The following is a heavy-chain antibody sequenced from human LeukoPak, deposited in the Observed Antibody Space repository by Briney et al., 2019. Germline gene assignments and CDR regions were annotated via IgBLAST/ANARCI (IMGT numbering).Heavy chain of an antibody. V-gene: IGHV3-9*01. Sequence: DRSLRLSCAASGFNFDDSAMHWVRQAPGKGLEGVSGISWNSVTIAYADSVKGRFTISRDNGKNSLYLQMNSLRADDTALYYCAEAVGYCTNGVCYKYFHHWGQGTLVTVSS. J-gene: IGHJ1*01. D-gene: IGHD2-8*01. CDR2: ISWNSVTI. CDR3: AEAVGYCTNGVCYKYFHH. CDR1: GFNFDDSA.